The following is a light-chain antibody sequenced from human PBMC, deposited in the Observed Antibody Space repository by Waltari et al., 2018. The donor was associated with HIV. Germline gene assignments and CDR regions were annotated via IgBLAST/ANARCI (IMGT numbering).Light chain of an antibody. Sequence: QSALTQPASVSGSPGQSITISCTGTSSDVGSYNLVSWYQQHPGKAPNPMIYEVTKRPSVVSNRFSGSKSGNTAALTSSGLQAEDEADYYCNSYATGSAGVFGGGTKLTVL. CDR1: SSDVGSYNL. CDR3: NSYATGSAGV. V-gene: IGLV2-23*02. CDR2: EVT. J-gene: IGLJ3*02.